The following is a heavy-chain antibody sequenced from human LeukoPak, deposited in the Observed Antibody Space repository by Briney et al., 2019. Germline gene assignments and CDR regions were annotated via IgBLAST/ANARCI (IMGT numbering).Heavy chain of an antibody. CDR1: GFTFSSYA. CDR3: ASLGEQWLVQYLHY. V-gene: IGHV3-23*01. CDR2: ISGSGGST. Sequence: PGGSLRLSCAASGFTFSSYAMSWVAPAPGQELKWVSAISGSGGSTYYADSVKGRFTISRDDSTNTMYLHMISLRAEDTGVYYCASLGEQWLVQYLHYWGQGTLVTVSS. D-gene: IGHD6-19*01. J-gene: IGHJ4*02.